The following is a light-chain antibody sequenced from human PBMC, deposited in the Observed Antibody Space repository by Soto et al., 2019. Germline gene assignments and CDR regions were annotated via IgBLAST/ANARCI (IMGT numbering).Light chain of an antibody. CDR1: HTVRNNY. Sequence: EFVLTQSPGTLSLSPGERFTVSCRASHTVRNNYLAWYQQKPGHAPRLLIYDASSRATGIPDRFSGGGSGTDFTLTISSLQPEDVATYCCQKYAFAPKPFGQGTKADVK. CDR3: QKYAFAPKP. J-gene: IGKJ1*01. CDR2: DAS. V-gene: IGKV3-20*01.